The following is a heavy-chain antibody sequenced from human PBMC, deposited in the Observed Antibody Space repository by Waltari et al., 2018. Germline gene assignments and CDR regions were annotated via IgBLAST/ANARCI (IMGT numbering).Heavy chain of an antibody. Sequence: DVHLVESGGGLVQPRGSLRLSCTVSGFPFCIPWRHWVRQVPGKGLVWMSRIDDDGSSAIYADSVKGRFTVSRDNAKNTLYLEMNKLKAEDTAVYYCASDCCGSGYRIHYWGQGTLVNVSS. D-gene: IGHD3-3*01. CDR3: ASDCCGSGYRIHY. V-gene: IGHV3-74*01. J-gene: IGHJ4*02. CDR1: GFPFCIPW. CDR2: IDDDGSSA.